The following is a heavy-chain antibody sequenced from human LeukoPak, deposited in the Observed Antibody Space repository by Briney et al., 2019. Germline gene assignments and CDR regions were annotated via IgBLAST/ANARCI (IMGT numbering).Heavy chain of an antibody. V-gene: IGHV3-21*01. CDR2: ISGSSSYI. CDR3: TRLSGDNWNYGGNFDS. Sequence: NPGGSLRLSCAASGFTFSSYSMNWVRQAPGKGLEWVSSISGSSSYIYYADSVKGRLTISRDNAKNSLYLQMNSLRAEDTAVYYCTRLSGDNWNYGGNFDSWGQGTLVTVSS. CDR1: GFTFSSYS. D-gene: IGHD1-7*01. J-gene: IGHJ4*02.